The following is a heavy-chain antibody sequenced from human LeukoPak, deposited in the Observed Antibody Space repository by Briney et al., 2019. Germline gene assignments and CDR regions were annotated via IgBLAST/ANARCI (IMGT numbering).Heavy chain of an antibody. Sequence: SETLSLTCGVSGGSFSTYSWTWIRQPPGKGLEWIGDINHSGGTNYNPSLKSRVTISSDTSKNQFSLTLKSVTAADTAVYYCARERGNYDILTGFYPGNWFDPWGQGNLVTVSS. D-gene: IGHD3-9*01. J-gene: IGHJ5*02. CDR3: ARERGNYDILTGFYPGNWFDP. CDR1: GGSFSTYS. CDR2: INHSGGT. V-gene: IGHV4-34*01.